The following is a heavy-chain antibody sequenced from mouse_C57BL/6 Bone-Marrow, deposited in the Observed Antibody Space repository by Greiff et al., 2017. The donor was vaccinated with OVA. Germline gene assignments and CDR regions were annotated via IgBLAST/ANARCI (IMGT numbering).Heavy chain of an antibody. CDR3: ARRGVVAPDY. CDR2: ISSCGSYT. CDR1: GFTFSSYV. Sequence: VQVVESGGDLVKPGGSLKLSCAASGFTFSSYVMSWVRQTPDKRLEWVATISSCGSYTYYPDSVKGRFTISRDNAKNTLYLQMSSLKSEDTAMYYCARRGVVAPDYWGQGTTLTVSS. J-gene: IGHJ2*01. V-gene: IGHV5-6*01. D-gene: IGHD1-1*01.